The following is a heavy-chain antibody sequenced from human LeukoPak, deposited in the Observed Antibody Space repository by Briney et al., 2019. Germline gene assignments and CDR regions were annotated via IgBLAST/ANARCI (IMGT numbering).Heavy chain of an antibody. CDR1: GGSISSGSYY. J-gene: IGHJ4*02. V-gene: IGHV4-61*02. CDR3: ARHVTKYSSSSGFDY. D-gene: IGHD6-13*01. CDR2: IYTSGST. Sequence: SETLSLTCTVSGGSISSGSYYWSWIRQPAGKGLEWIGRIYTSGSTNYNPSLKSRVTISVDTSKNQFSLKLSSVTAADTAVYYCARHVTKYSSSSGFDYWGQGTLVTVSS.